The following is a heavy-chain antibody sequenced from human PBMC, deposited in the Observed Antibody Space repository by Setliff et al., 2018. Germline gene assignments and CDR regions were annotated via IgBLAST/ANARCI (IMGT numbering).Heavy chain of an antibody. CDR3: VRDKDKDFDF. Sequence: GGSLRLSCEASGFTFSSFWMSWVRQSPGKGLEWVSYIKSTNSLTDYADSVKGRFTISRDNTQNSLYLQMNSLRAEDTAVYYCVRDKDKDFDFWGQGTLVTVSS. V-gene: IGHV3-21*05. J-gene: IGHJ4*02. CDR1: GFTFSSFW. CDR2: IKSTNSLT.